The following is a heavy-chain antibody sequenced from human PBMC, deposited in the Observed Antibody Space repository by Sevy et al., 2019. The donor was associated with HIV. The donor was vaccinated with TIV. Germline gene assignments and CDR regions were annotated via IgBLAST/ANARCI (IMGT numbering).Heavy chain of an antibody. J-gene: IGHJ4*02. CDR1: GISFSNAW. Sequence: GGSLRLSCAPSGISFSNAWMNWVRQAPGKGLEWVGRIKSKTDGGTPDYAAPVKGRFTISGDDSKNMVYLQMNSLKTEDTAVYYCSGLNFDNWGQGTLVTVSS. CDR2: IKSKTDGGTP. CDR3: SGLNFDN. D-gene: IGHD3-10*01. V-gene: IGHV3-15*07.